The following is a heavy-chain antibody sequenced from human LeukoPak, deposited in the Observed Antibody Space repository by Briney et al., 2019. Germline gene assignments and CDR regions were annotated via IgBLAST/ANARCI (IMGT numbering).Heavy chain of an antibody. J-gene: IGHJ4*02. Sequence: GGSLRLSCAASGFTFSTSAMNWVRQVPGKGLEWVSSIDYDSSHIYYAAPVRGRFTISRDNARDSVYLQMDSLRVGDTAVYYCTRDPLRYLRVGHYDYWGQGTLVAVSS. CDR2: IDYDSSHI. CDR1: GFTFSTSA. D-gene: IGHD3-9*01. CDR3: TRDPLRYLRVGHYDY. V-gene: IGHV3-21*01.